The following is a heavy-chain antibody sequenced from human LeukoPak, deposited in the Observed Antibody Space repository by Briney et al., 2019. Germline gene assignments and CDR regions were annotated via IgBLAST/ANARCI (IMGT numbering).Heavy chain of an antibody. Sequence: PSETLSLTCSVSGGSISSGTYYWGWIRQPPGKGLEWIGSSYYSGSTYYNPSLKSRVPITVDTSKNQFSLKLSSVTAADTAVYYCARASSGSYDGPFDYWGQGTLVTVSS. CDR3: ARASSGSYDGPFDY. J-gene: IGHJ4*02. CDR1: GGSISSGTYY. CDR2: SYYSGST. D-gene: IGHD1-26*01. V-gene: IGHV4-39*07.